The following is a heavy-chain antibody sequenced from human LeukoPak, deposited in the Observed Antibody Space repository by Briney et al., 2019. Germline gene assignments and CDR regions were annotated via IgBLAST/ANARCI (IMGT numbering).Heavy chain of an antibody. CDR3: ARGNRIIHYDYVWGRPVDY. D-gene: IGHD3-16*01. CDR2: INDSGST. CDR1: GGSLSGYY. J-gene: IGHJ4*02. Sequence: SETLSLTCAVYGGSLSGYYWSWLRQPPGKGLEWIGEINDSGSTNYNPSLKSRVTISVDTSKNQFSLKLSSVTAADTAVYYCARGNRIIHYDYVWGRPVDYWGQGTLVTVSS. V-gene: IGHV4-34*01.